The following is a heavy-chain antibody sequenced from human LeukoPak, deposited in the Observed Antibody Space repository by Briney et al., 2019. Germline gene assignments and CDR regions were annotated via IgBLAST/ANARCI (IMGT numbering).Heavy chain of an antibody. D-gene: IGHD3-16*01. V-gene: IGHV3-21*04. CDR2: ISSSSSYI. CDR1: GFTFSSYS. J-gene: IGHJ4*02. Sequence: GGSLRLSCAASGFTFSSYSMNWVRQAPGKGLEWVSSISSSSSYIYYADSVKGRFTISRDNARNSLYLQMNSLRAEDTVLYYCAKASVITFAGLTPYCFDYWGQGALVTVSS. CDR3: AKASVITFAGLTPYCFDY.